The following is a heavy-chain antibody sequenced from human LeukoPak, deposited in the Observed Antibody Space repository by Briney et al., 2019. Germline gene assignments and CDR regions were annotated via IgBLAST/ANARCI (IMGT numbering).Heavy chain of an antibody. J-gene: IGHJ4*02. CDR1: VGSISSCY. CDR3: ARGPSLFDY. Sequence: SETLSLTCTVSVGSISSCYWSWIRQPPGKGLDWIGSIYYSGSTYYNPSLKSRVTISVDTSKKQFSLKLSSVTAVDTAVYHCARGPSLFDYWGQGTLVTVSS. CDR2: IYYSGST. V-gene: IGHV4-59*01.